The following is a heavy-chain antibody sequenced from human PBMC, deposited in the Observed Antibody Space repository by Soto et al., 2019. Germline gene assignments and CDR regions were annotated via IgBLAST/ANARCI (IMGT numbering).Heavy chain of an antibody. D-gene: IGHD5-12*01. CDR1: GFSLSRTDVG. CDR2: IFSNDEK. V-gene: IGHV2-26*02. CDR3: ARISRYAYDFYY. Sequence: QVTLKESGPVLVKPTETLTLTCTVSGFSLSRTDVGVSWIRQPPGKALEWLAHIFSNDEKSYSTSLKSSLTISKDTSKSQVVLIMTNLDPVDTATYYCARISRYAYDFYYWGQGTLVTVSS. J-gene: IGHJ4*02.